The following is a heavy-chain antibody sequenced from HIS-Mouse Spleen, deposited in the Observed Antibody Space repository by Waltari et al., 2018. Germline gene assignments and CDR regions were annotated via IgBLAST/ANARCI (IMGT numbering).Heavy chain of an antibody. Sequence: QVQLVESGGGVVQPGRSLRLSCAASGFTFSSYGMHWVRQAPGQGLEWVEVISYDGSNKYYADSVKGRFTISRDNSKNTLYLQMNSLRAEDTAVYYCAKDRGSPLYFDYWGQGTLVTVSS. J-gene: IGHJ4*02. V-gene: IGHV3-30*18. D-gene: IGHD1-26*01. CDR2: ISYDGSNK. CDR3: AKDRGSPLYFDY. CDR1: GFTFSSYG.